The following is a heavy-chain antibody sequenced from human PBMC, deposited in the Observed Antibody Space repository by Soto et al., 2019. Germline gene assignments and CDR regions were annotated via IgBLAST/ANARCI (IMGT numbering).Heavy chain of an antibody. V-gene: IGHV1-69*06. CDR3: ARVYSSSWYVPYYYGMDV. CDR2: IIPIFGTA. J-gene: IGHJ6*02. D-gene: IGHD6-13*01. CDR1: GGTFSSYA. Sequence: ASVKVSCKASGGTFSSYAISWVRQAPGQGLEWMGGIIPIFGTANYAQKFQGRVTITADKSTSTAYMELSSLRSEDTAVYYCARVYSSSWYVPYYYGMDVWGQGTTVTVSS.